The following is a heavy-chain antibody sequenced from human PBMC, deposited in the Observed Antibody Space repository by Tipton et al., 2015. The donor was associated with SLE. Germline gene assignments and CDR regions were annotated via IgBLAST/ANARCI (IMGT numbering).Heavy chain of an antibody. V-gene: IGHV4-39*07. CDR2: IYYSGST. CDR1: GGSISGSRNY. J-gene: IGHJ5*02. D-gene: IGHD4-11*01. CDR3: ARRSDDYSNWFDP. Sequence: VKPSETLSLTCTVSGGSISGSRNYWGWIRQSPGKGLEWIGNIYYSGSTYYNPSLKSRVTISVETSKNQFSLKLSSVTAADTAVYYCARRSDDYSNWFDPWGQGTQVTVSS.